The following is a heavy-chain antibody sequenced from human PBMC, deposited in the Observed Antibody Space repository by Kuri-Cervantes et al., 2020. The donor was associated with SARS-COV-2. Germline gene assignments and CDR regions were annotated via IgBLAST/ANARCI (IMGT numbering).Heavy chain of an antibody. CDR1: GFSFRDFG. V-gene: IGHV3-49*03. J-gene: IGHJ4*02. Sequence: GESLKISCTTSGFSFRDFGVTWFRQAPGKGLEWVGFIKSKAYGETAEYAASVKGRFTISRDDSKTIAYLQMNSLKTEDTAVYYCSRNFWAGYWPFDYWGQGTLVTVSS. D-gene: IGHD3/OR15-3a*01. CDR2: IKSKAYGETA. CDR3: SRNFWAGYWPFDY.